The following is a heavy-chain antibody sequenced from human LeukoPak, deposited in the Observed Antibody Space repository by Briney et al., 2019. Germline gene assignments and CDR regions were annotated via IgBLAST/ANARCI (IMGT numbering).Heavy chain of an antibody. CDR1: GYTFSSYA. CDR3: ARCLKNSSIRSMDY. CDR2: INTNTGNP. D-gene: IGHD6-13*01. J-gene: IGHJ4*02. V-gene: IGHV7-4-1*01. Sequence: GASVKVSCKASGYTFSSYAMNWVRQPPRQGLEWMGWINTNTGNPTYAQRFTERFVFSLDTSVSTAYLQICSLKAEDTAVYYCARCLKNSSIRSMDYWGEGTLVTVSS.